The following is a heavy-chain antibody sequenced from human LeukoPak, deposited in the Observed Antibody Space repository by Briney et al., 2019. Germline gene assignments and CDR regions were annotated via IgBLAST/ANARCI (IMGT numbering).Heavy chain of an antibody. CDR1: GGTFSSYT. Sequence: GASVKVSCKASGGTFSSYTISWVRQAPGQGLEWMGGIIPLFGTPDYAQKFQDRLTITADKSTSTAYMELSSLRSEDTAVYYCARGWHATAAGSISELDAFDIWGQGTMVTVSS. V-gene: IGHV1-69*06. CDR3: ARGWHATAAGSISELDAFDI. CDR2: IIPLFGTP. J-gene: IGHJ3*02. D-gene: IGHD6-13*01.